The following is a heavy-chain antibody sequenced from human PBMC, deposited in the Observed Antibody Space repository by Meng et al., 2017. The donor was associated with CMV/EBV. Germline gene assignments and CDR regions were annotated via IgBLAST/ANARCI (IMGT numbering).Heavy chain of an antibody. Sequence: SVKVSCKASGGTFSSYTISWVRQAPGQGLEWMGRIIPILGIANYAQKFQGRVTITADKSTSTAYMELSSLRSEDTAVYYCTTIYGIPRRGYSGYGAADAFDIWGQGTMVTVSS. CDR2: IIPILGIA. CDR3: TTIYGIPRRGYSGYGAADAFDI. J-gene: IGHJ3*02. V-gene: IGHV1-69*02. D-gene: IGHD5-12*01. CDR1: GGTFSSYT.